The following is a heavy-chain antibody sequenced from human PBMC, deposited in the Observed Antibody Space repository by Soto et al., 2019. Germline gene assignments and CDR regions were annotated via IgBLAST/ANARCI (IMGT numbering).Heavy chain of an antibody. V-gene: IGHV4-39*01. CDR1: GGSISSGDYY. CDR3: ARHLPYRKAEDWFDP. Sequence: PSETLSLTCTVSGGSISSGDYYWSWIRQPPGKGLEWIGYIYYSGSTYYNPSLKSRVTISVDTSKNQFSLKLSSVTAADTAVYYCARHLPYRKAEDWFDPWGQGTLVTVSS. J-gene: IGHJ5*02. CDR2: IYYSGST.